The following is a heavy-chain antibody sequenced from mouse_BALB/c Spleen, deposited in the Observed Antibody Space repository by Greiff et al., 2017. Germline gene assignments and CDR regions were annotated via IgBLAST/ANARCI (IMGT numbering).Heavy chain of an antibody. CDR2: IYPSDSYT. V-gene: IGHV1-69*02. CDR1: GYTFTSYW. J-gene: IGHJ2*01. Sequence: QVHVKQPGAELVRPGASVKLSCKASGYTFTSYWINWVKQRPGQGLEWIGNIYPSDSYTNYNQKFKDKATLTVDKSSSTAYMQLSSPTSEDSAVYYCTRRSSYYYFDYWGQGTTLTVSS. D-gene: IGHD1-1*01. CDR3: TRRSSYYYFDY.